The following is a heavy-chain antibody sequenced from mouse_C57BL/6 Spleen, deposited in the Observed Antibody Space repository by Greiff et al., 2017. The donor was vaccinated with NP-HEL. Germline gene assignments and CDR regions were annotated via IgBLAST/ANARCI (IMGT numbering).Heavy chain of an antibody. CDR1: GYSFTSYY. V-gene: IGHV1-66*01. J-gene: IGHJ4*01. CDR2: IYPGSGNT. CDR3: ARSRDGYYAMDY. Sequence: QVQLQQSGPELVKPGASVKISCKASGYSFTSYYIHWVKQSPGQGLEWIGWIYPGSGNTKYNEKFKGKATLTADTSSSTAYMQLSSLTSEDSAVYYCARSRDGYYAMDYWGQGTSVTVSS. D-gene: IGHD2-3*01.